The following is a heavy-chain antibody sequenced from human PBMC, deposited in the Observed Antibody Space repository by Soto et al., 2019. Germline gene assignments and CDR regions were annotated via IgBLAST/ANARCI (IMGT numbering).Heavy chain of an antibody. Sequence: SVKVSCKASGGTFSSYAISWVRQAPGRGLEWMGGIIPIFGTANYAQKFQGRVTITADESTSTAYMELSSLRSEDTAVYYCARDQEFRANWFDPWGQGTLVTVSS. D-gene: IGHD2-21*01. CDR1: GGTFSSYA. V-gene: IGHV1-69*13. CDR3: ARDQEFRANWFDP. CDR2: IIPIFGTA. J-gene: IGHJ5*02.